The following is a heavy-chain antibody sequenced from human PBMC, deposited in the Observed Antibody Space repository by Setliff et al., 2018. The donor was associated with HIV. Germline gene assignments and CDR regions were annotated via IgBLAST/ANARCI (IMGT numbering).Heavy chain of an antibody. CDR3: ARRERYYDILTGRVSDGFDI. CDR1: GVSVTSHF. Sequence: PSETLSLTCAVSGVSVTSHFWSWIRQPPGKGLEWIGYFSYRGGTNSNPSLKSRVTISVDTSKNDVSLKMRSVTAADTAVYYCARRERYYDILTGRVSDGFDIWGQGTMVTVSS. D-gene: IGHD3-9*01. V-gene: IGHV4-59*02. CDR2: FSYRGGT. J-gene: IGHJ3*02.